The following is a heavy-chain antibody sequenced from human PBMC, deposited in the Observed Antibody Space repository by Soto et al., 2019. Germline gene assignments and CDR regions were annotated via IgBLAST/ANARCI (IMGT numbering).Heavy chain of an antibody. CDR3: ARGGHDYGDYAYYYYGMDV. CDR1: GGTFSSYA. D-gene: IGHD4-17*01. CDR2: IIPIFGTA. J-gene: IGHJ6*02. V-gene: IGHV1-69*13. Sequence: SVKVSCKASGGTFSSYAISWVRQAPGQGLEWMGGIIPIFGTANYAQKFQGRVTITADESTSTAYMELSSLRSEDTAVYYCARGGHDYGDYAYYYYGMDVWGQGTTVTVSS.